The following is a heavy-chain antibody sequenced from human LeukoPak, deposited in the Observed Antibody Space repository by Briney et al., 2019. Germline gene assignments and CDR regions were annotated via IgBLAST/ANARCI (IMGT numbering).Heavy chain of an antibody. CDR1: GFTFSSYW. Sequence: PGGSLRLSCAASGFTFSSYWMTWVRQAPGKGLEWVANIKQDGSEKYYVDSVKGRFTISRDNAKNSLYPQMNSLRAEDTAVYYCARGMSSGYDFDYWGQGTLVTVSS. V-gene: IGHV3-7*01. CDR3: ARGMSSGYDFDY. CDR2: IKQDGSEK. J-gene: IGHJ4*02. D-gene: IGHD5-12*01.